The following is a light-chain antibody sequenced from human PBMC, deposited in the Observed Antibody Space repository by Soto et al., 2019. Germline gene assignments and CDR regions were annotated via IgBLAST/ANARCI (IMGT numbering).Light chain of an antibody. V-gene: IGKV3-11*01. Sequence: DIVLTQSPATLPLSPGDRATLSCRASQSVRGYLAWYQHKPGHAPRLLIYDASNRAAGISARFSGSGSGTDFALTVSSLEHDDVEVYYCQQRTNWPETFGHGKKREIQ. CDR1: QSVRGY. J-gene: IGKJ2*01. CDR2: DAS. CDR3: QQRTNWPET.